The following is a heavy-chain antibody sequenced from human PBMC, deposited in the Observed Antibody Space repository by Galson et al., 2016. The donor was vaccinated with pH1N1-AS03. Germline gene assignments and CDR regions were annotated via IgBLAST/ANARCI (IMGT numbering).Heavy chain of an antibody. CDR3: ARSTHVNEALYF. V-gene: IGHV2-5*02. CDR2: IFWDGET. Sequence: PALVKPTQTLTLTCSFSGFPLSTGGVHVAWIRQPPGKALEWLALIFWDGETRYRPSLTSRLTITKDTSKNEVVLTMTNMDHVDTATYYCARSTHVNEALYFWGQGILVTVSS. J-gene: IGHJ4*02. CDR1: GFPLSTGGVH. D-gene: IGHD2-8*01.